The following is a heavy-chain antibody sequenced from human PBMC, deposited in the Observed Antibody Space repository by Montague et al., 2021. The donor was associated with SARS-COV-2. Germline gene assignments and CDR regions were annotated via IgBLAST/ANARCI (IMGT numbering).Heavy chain of an antibody. CDR2: ISYDGSNK. D-gene: IGHD1-26*01. CDR1: GFTFSSYA. J-gene: IGHJ3*02. V-gene: IGHV3-30*04. Sequence: SLRLSCVASGFTFSSYAMHWVRQAPGKGLEWVAVISYDGSNKYYADSVKGRFTISRDNSKNTLYLQMNSLRAEDTAVYYCARAYSGSYNDAFDIWGQGTMVTVSS. CDR3: ARAYSGSYNDAFDI.